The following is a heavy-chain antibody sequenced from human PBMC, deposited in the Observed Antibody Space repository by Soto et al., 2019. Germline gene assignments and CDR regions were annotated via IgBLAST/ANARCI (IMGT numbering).Heavy chain of an antibody. Sequence: GKSLKLSCRVSGYNFANYWIGWVRQMPGKGRECMGMIFPGDSDTKNIPSLQGKITMSVDKSESSAYLQWRSLKASDTAMYYCAAGYTTGTDAFDXWGQGTMVTVS. J-gene: IGHJ3*02. V-gene: IGHV5-51*01. CDR2: IFPGDSDT. CDR1: GYNFANYW. D-gene: IGHD6-13*01. CDR3: AAGYTTGTDAFDX.